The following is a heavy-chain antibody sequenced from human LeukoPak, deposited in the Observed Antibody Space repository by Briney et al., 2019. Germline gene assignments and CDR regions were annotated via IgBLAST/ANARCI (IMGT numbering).Heavy chain of an antibody. CDR2: IIPIFGTA. CDR1: GGTFSSYA. D-gene: IGHD3-10*01. Sequence: SVKVSCKASGGTFSSYAISWVRQAPGQGLEWMGGIIPIFGTANYAQKFQGRVTITADESTSTAYMELSSLRSEDTAVYYCAPYGSGEKNWFNPWGQGTLVTVSS. CDR3: APYGSGEKNWFNP. J-gene: IGHJ5*02. V-gene: IGHV1-69*13.